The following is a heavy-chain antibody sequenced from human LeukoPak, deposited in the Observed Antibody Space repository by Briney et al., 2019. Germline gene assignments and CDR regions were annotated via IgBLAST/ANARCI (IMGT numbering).Heavy chain of an antibody. J-gene: IGHJ4*02. CDR1: GFTFSFYG. CDR2: IQYDGSYK. V-gene: IGHV3-30*02. CDR3: AKTSDQLLYSKFDF. Sequence: GGSLRLSCATSGFTFSFYGMHWVRQAPGKGLEWVAFIQYDGSYKFYADSVQGRFSISRDNSENTLFLQMNSLRADDTAVYYCAKTSDQLLYSKFDFWGQGTLVTVSS. D-gene: IGHD2-2*02.